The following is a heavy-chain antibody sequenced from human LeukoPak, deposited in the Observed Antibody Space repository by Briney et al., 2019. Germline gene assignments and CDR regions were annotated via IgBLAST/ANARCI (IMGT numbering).Heavy chain of an antibody. CDR1: GYTFTSYD. V-gene: IGHV1-8*01. CDR2: MNPNSGNT. J-gene: IGHJ4*02. CDR3: AREGRGYSGSYYGGTNFDY. D-gene: IGHD1-26*01. Sequence: ASVKVSCKASGYTFTSYDINWVRQATGQGLEWMGWMNPNSGNTGYAQKFQGRVTMTRDTSTSTVYMELSSLRSEDTAVYYCAREGRGYSGSYYGGTNFDYGGQGTLVTVSS.